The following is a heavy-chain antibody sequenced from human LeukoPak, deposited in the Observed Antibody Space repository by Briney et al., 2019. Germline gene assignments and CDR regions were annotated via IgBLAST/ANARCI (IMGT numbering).Heavy chain of an antibody. CDR1: GFTFSSYG. D-gene: IGHD3-3*01. CDR2: IRYDGSNK. CDR3: AKDPYDFWSGYHDVFDI. Sequence: GGSLRLSCAASGFTFSSYGMHWVRQAPGKGLEWVAFIRYDGSNKYYADSVKGRFTISRDNSKNTLYLQMNSLRAEDTAVYYCAKDPYDFWSGYHDVFDIWGQGTMVTVSS. V-gene: IGHV3-30*02. J-gene: IGHJ3*02.